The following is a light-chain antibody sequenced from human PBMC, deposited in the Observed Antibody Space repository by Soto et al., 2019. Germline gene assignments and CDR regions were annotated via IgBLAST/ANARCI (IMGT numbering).Light chain of an antibody. CDR1: QSISSW. J-gene: IGKJ1*01. Sequence: DIQMTQSPSTLSASIGDRVTITCRASQSISSWLAWYQQKPGKAPKLLIYKASSLESGVPSRFSGSGSGTEFTLTISSLQPDYFAAYYCQQYSTYVWTFGQGTKVEI. V-gene: IGKV1-5*03. CDR3: QQYSTYVWT. CDR2: KAS.